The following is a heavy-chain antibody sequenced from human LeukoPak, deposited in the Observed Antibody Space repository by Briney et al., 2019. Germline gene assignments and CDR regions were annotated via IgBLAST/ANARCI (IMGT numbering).Heavy chain of an antibody. D-gene: IGHD5-12*01. CDR1: GGSFSGYY. V-gene: IGHV4-34*01. J-gene: IGHJ6*02. CDR2: INHSGST. Sequence: PSETLSLTCAVYGGSFSGYYWSWIRQPPGKGLEWIGEINHSGSTNYNPSLKSRVTISVDTSKNQFSLKLSSVTAADTAVYYCARVRGYSGYDWDYYYYGMDVWGQGTTVTVSS. CDR3: ARVRGYSGYDWDYYYYGMDV.